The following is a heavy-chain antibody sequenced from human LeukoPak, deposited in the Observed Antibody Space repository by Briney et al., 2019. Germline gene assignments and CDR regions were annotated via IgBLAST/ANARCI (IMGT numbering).Heavy chain of an antibody. CDR3: ARRAYDFWSGYYCDY. CDR2: ISSSSSYI. V-gene: IGHV3-21*01. D-gene: IGHD3-3*01. J-gene: IGHJ4*02. CDR1: GFTFSSYS. Sequence: PGGSLRLSGAASGFTFSSYSMNWVRQAPGKGLEWVSSISSSSSYIYYADSVKGRFTISRDNAKNSLYLQMNSLRAEDTAVYYCARRAYDFWSGYYCDYWGQGTLVTVSS.